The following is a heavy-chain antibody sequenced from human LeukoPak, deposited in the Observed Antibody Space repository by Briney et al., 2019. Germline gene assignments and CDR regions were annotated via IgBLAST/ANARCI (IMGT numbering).Heavy chain of an antibody. CDR3: ATVRLSYYDILTGYYAHYFDY. D-gene: IGHD3-9*01. J-gene: IGHJ4*02. CDR2: FDPEDGET. CDR1: GYTLTELS. V-gene: IGHV1-24*01. Sequence: GASVKVSCKVSGYTLTELSMHWVRQAPGNGLEWMGGFDPEDGETIYAQKFQGRVTMTEDTSTDTAYMELSSLRSEDTAVYYCATVRLSYYDILTGYYAHYFDYWGQGTLVTVSS.